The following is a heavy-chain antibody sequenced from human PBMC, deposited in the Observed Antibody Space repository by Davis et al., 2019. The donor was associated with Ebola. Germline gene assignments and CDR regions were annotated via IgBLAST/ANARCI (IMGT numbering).Heavy chain of an antibody. J-gene: IGHJ4*02. CDR1: GFTFSSYA. CDR3: TSTVTTGQSDY. V-gene: IGHV3-23*01. Sequence: GESLKISCAASGFTFSSYAMSWVRQAPGKGLEWVSAISGSGGSTYYADSVKGRFTISRDNAKNSLYLQMNSLKTEDTAVYYCTSTVTTGQSDYWGQGTLVTVSS. D-gene: IGHD4-17*01. CDR2: ISGSGGST.